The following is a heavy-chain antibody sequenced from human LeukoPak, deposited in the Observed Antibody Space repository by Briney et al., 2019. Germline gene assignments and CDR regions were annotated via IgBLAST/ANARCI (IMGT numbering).Heavy chain of an antibody. D-gene: IGHD4-23*01. Sequence: GGSLRLSCAASGFAFSSYSMHCVRQAPGNGLEWVAVISNDGSHKYYADSVKGRFIISRDNSKNTLSLQMNILRPDDTAVFYCAINPNRLAYYGGAYFDHWGQGTLVTVSS. CDR1: GFAFSSYS. CDR2: ISNDGSHK. V-gene: IGHV3-30*04. CDR3: AINPNRLAYYGGAYFDH. J-gene: IGHJ4*02.